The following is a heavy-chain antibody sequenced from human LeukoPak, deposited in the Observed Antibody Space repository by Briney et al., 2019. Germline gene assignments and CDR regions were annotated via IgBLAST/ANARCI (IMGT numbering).Heavy chain of an antibody. Sequence: GGSLRLSCAASGFTFSSYAMHWVRQAPGKGLEYVSAISSNGGSTYYANSVKGRFTISRDNSKNTLYLQMGSLRAEDMAVYYCARDGVALGAQFDYWGQGTLVTVSS. D-gene: IGHD1-26*01. V-gene: IGHV3-64*01. CDR3: ARDGVALGAQFDY. J-gene: IGHJ4*02. CDR1: GFTFSSYA. CDR2: ISSNGGST.